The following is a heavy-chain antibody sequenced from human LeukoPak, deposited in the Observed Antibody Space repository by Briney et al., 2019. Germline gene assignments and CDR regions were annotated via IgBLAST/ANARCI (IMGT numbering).Heavy chain of an antibody. CDR3: ARNYCSSTSCSNAFDI. CDR1: GFTFSSYW. Sequence: PGGSLRLSCAASGFTFSSYWMSWVRQAPGKGLEWVANIKQDGSEKYYVDSVKGRFTISRDNAKNSLYLQMNSLRAEDTAVYYCARNYCSSTSCSNAFDIWGQGTMVTVSS. CDR2: IKQDGSEK. J-gene: IGHJ3*02. V-gene: IGHV3-7*01. D-gene: IGHD2-2*01.